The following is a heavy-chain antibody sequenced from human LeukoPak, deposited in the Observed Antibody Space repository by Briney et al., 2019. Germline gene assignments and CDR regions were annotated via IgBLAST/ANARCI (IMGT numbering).Heavy chain of an antibody. CDR2: FFYSGST. Sequence: SETLSLTCTVSGGSISSYYWSWIRQPPGKGLEWIGSFFYSGSTYYNPSLKSRLTMSVDTSNNQFSLKLMSVTAADTAVYYCASGTSTYYELYFWGQGTLVTVSS. CDR1: GGSISSYY. V-gene: IGHV4-59*04. D-gene: IGHD2-2*01. CDR3: ASGTSTYYELYF. J-gene: IGHJ4*02.